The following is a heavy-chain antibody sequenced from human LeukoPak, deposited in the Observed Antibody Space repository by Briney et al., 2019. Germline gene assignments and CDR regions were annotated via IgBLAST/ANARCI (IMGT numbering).Heavy chain of an antibody. Sequence: GGSLRLSCAASGFTFGSCWMNWVRQTPGKGLEWVGRIKSKTDGGTTDYAAPVKGRFTISRDDSKNTLYLQMNSLKTEDTAVYYCTTGGMVRGVIIFSDYWGQGTLVTVSS. CDR2: IKSKTDGGTT. CDR3: TTGGMVRGVIIFSDY. D-gene: IGHD3-10*01. CDR1: GFTFGSCW. V-gene: IGHV3-15*07. J-gene: IGHJ4*02.